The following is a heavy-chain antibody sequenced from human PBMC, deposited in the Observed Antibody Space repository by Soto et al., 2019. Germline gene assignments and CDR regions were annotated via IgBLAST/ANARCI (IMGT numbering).Heavy chain of an antibody. Sequence: QVQLVQSGAEVKKPGASVKVSCKASGYTFTGYYMHWVRQAPGQGLEWMGWINPNSGGTNYAQKFQGWVTMTRDTSISTAYMELSRLRSDDTAVYYCARDPGYCSGGSCYGVWFDPWGQEPWSPSPQ. D-gene: IGHD2-15*01. J-gene: IGHJ5*02. CDR2: INPNSGGT. CDR3: ARDPGYCSGGSCYGVWFDP. V-gene: IGHV1-2*04. CDR1: GYTFTGYY.